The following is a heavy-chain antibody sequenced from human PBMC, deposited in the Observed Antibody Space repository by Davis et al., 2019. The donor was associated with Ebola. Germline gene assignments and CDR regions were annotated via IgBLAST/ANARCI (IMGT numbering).Heavy chain of an antibody. Sequence: MPSETLSLTCTVSGGSISSSSYYWGWIRQPPGKGLEWIGSIYYSGSTYYNPSLKSRVTISVDTSKNQFSLKLSSVTAADTAVYYCARGRDTAMVLGYYGMDVWGQGTTVTVSS. CDR2: IYYSGST. V-gene: IGHV4-39*07. D-gene: IGHD5-18*01. J-gene: IGHJ6*02. CDR1: GGSISSSSYY. CDR3: ARGRDTAMVLGYYGMDV.